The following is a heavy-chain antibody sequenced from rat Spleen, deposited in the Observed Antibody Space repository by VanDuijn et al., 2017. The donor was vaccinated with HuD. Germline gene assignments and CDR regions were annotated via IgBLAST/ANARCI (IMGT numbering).Heavy chain of an antibody. CDR3: TRVGYGGFAY. CDR2: IWGDGNT. Sequence: QVQLKESGPGLVQPSHTLSLTCTVSGFSLNNYGVIWVRQPPGKGLEWMGVIWGDGNTNYNSALKSRLSISRDTSKSQVFLKMNNLQIEDTAMYFCTRVGYGGFAYWGQGTLVTVSS. CDR1: GFSLNNYG. V-gene: IGHV2-13*01. J-gene: IGHJ3*01. D-gene: IGHD1-11*01.